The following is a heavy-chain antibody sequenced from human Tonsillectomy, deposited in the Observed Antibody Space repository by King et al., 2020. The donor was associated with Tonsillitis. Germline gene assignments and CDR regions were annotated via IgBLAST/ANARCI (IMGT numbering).Heavy chain of an antibody. CDR1: GGTFSSDA. CDR2: IIPILGIA. J-gene: IGHJ4*02. V-gene: IGHV1-69*09. D-gene: IGHD4-23*01. CDR3: ASDDYAGNSN. Sequence: QLVQSGAEVKKPGSSVKVSCKASGGTFSSDAINWVRQAPGQGLEWVGRIIPILGIADYAQKIQGRVTITADKSTSTAYMELSSLRSEDTAMYYCASDDYAGNSNWGQGTRVTVSS.